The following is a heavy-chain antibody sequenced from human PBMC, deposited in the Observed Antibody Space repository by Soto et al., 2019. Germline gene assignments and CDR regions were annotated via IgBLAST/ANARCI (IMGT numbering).Heavy chain of an antibody. CDR3: ARTGAMEMDYYYYYGMDV. CDR1: GFTFSSYA. V-gene: IGHV3-30-3*01. D-gene: IGHD5-18*01. J-gene: IGHJ6*02. CDR2: ISYDGSNK. Sequence: GGSLRLSCAASGFTFSSYAMHWVRQAPGKGLEWVAVISYDGSNKYYADSVKGRFTISRDNSKNTLYLQMNSLRAEDTAVYYCARTGAMEMDYYYYYGMDVWGQGTTVTVSS.